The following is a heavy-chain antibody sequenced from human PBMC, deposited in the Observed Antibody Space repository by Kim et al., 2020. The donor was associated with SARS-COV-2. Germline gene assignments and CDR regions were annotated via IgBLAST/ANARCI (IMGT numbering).Heavy chain of an antibody. CDR3: ARHSADDYGDYVFDY. D-gene: IGHD4-17*01. J-gene: IGHJ4*02. Sequence: SFQGQVTISADKSISTAYLQWSSLKASDTAMYYCARHSADDYGDYVFDYWGQGTLVTVSS. V-gene: IGHV5-51*01.